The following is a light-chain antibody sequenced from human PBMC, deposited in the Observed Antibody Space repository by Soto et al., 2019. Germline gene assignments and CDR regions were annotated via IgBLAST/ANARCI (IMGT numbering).Light chain of an antibody. CDR3: QSYDSSMSGYV. J-gene: IGLJ1*01. CDR2: DNN. Sequence: QSLLAHPPSLSGAPGQRVTISCTGSSSNIGARFDVHWYQLLPGTAPKLLIYDNNNRPSGVPDRFSGSKSGTSASLAITGLQDEDEADYYCQSYDSSMSGYVFGTGTKVTVL. V-gene: IGLV1-40*01. CDR1: SSNIGARFD.